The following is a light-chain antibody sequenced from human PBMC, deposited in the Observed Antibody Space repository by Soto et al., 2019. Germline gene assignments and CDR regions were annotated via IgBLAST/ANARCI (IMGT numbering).Light chain of an antibody. Sequence: EIVMAQSPATLSVSPGERATLSCRASQSGSGNFAWYQQKPGQAHRLLIYGASTRATGIPARFSGSGSGTELTRTISSLQSEDFAVSYCEQYNNWPPAFGQGTKVQI. CDR3: EQYNNWPPA. J-gene: IGKJ1*01. CDR2: GAS. V-gene: IGKV3-15*01. CDR1: QSGSGN.